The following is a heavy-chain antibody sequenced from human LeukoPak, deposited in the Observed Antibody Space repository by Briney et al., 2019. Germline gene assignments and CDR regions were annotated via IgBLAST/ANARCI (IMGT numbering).Heavy chain of an antibody. D-gene: IGHD3-10*01. V-gene: IGHV3-23*01. CDR3: AKSGEFPLYYYYGMDV. J-gene: IGHJ6*02. CDR1: GFTFSSYA. CDR2: ISGSGGST. Sequence: GGSLRLSCAASGFTFSSYAMSWVRQAPGKGLEWVSAISGSGGSTYYADSVKGRFTISRDNSKNTLYLQMNSLRAEDTAVYYCAKSGEFPLYYYYGMDVWGQGTTVTVSS.